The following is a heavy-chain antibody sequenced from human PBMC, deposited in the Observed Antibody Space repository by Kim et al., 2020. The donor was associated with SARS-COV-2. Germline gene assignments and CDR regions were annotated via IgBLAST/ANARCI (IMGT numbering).Heavy chain of an antibody. D-gene: IGHD3-10*01. Sequence: SETLSRTCTVSGASISATSHYWGWIRQPPGRGLEWIGTVYFSGSTFYNPALKSRVTMSVDTSKNQFSLSLGSVTAADTAVYYCARVPSFYYTSGIYRWF. CDR3: ARVPSFYYTSGIYRWF. V-gene: IGHV4-39*07. CDR1: GASISATSHY. J-gene: IGHJ5*01. CDR2: VYFSGST.